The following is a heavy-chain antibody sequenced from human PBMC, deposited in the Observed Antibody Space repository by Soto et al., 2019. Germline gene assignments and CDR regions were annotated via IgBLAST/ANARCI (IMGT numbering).Heavy chain of an antibody. D-gene: IGHD4-17*01. CDR3: ARPDFGDYWYFDL. CDR1: GGTFSSHT. V-gene: IGHV1-69*08. CDR2: IIPALGTA. J-gene: IGHJ2*01. Sequence: QDQLVQSGAEVKKPGSSVKVSCKASGGTFSSHTFSWVRQAPGQGLEWMGRIIPALGTATYAQKFQGRVTITAEECAATVYMELNSLRSEDTAVYYCARPDFGDYWYFDLWGRGTLVTVSS.